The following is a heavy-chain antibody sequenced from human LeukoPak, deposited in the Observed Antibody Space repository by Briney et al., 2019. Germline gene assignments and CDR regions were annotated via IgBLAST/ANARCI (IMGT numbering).Heavy chain of an antibody. J-gene: IGHJ5*02. CDR1: GYTFTSYA. CDR2: INAGNGNT. Sequence: ASVKVSCKASGYTFTSYAMHWVRQAPGQRLEWMGWINAGNGNTKYSQKFQGRVTITRDTSASTAYMELSSLRSEDTAVYYCARSRQFGDEPRFFDPWGQGTLVTVSS. D-gene: IGHD3-10*01. V-gene: IGHV1-3*01. CDR3: ARSRQFGDEPRFFDP.